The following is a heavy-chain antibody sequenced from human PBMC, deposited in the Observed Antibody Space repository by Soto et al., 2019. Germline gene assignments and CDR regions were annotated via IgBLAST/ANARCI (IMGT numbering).Heavy chain of an antibody. J-gene: IGHJ4*02. D-gene: IGHD3-22*01. CDR2: ISFDGTNK. V-gene: IGHV3-30-3*01. CDR1: GFTFSSHA. Sequence: HPGGSLRLSCAATGFTFSSHAMNWVRQAPGKGLEWVSVISFDGTNKYYAESVRGRYSISRDNSKKVLYLDMNSLRPDDTAIYYCARAHGPYYDSSYYGLARNYFDYWGQGALVTVSS. CDR3: ARAHGPYYDSSYYGLARNYFDY.